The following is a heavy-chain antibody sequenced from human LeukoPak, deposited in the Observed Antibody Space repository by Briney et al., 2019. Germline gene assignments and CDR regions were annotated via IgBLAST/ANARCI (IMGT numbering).Heavy chain of an antibody. CDR1: GDSISTTTYY. D-gene: IGHD4-17*01. CDR2: IYYNGDT. J-gene: IGHJ4*02. Sequence: SETLSLTCTVSGDSISTTTYYWAWIRQPPGKGLEWIGTIYYNGDTYYNPSLKSRVAMSVDSSKNQLSLQLRSVTAADTAIYYCTRAHNYGDLNPPPDWGQGTLVTVSS. CDR3: TRAHNYGDLNPPPD. V-gene: IGHV4-39*07.